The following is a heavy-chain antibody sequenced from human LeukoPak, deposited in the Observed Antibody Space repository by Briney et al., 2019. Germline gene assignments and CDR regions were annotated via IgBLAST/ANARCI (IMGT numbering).Heavy chain of an antibody. CDR1: GGSISSHY. D-gene: IGHD3-22*01. J-gene: IGHJ4*02. V-gene: IGHV4-59*11. CDR2: IYYSGST. Sequence: SETLSLTCTVSGGSISSHYWSWIRQPPGKGLEWIGYIYYSGSTNYNPSLKSRVTISVDTSKNQFSLKLSSVTAADTAVYYCVSAVGDSRDFSFDYWGQGTLVTVSS. CDR3: VSAVGDSRDFSFDY.